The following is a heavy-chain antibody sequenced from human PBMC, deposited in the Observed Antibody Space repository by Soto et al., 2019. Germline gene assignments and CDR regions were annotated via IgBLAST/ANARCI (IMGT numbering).Heavy chain of an antibody. J-gene: IGHJ4*02. CDR2: ISAYNGNT. CDR1: GGTFSSYT. V-gene: IGHV1-18*01. CDR3: ARDLRAHSVDY. Sequence: ASVKVSCKASGGTFSSYTISRVRQAPGQGLEWMGWISAYNGNTNYAQKLQGRVTMTTDTSTSTAYMELRSLRSDDTAVYYCARDLRAHSVDYWGQGTLVTVSS.